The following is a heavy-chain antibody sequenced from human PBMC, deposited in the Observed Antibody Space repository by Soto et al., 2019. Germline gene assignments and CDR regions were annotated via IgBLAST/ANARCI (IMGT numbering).Heavy chain of an antibody. Sequence: GLEWMGIINPNGGSTSYAQKFQGRVTMTRDTSTSPVYMELSSLRSEDKAVYYCARDRHSNSCYFDYWGQGTLVTVSS. CDR2: INPNGGST. CDR3: ARDRHSNSCYFDY. V-gene: IGHV1-46*03. J-gene: IGHJ4*02. D-gene: IGHD4-4*01.